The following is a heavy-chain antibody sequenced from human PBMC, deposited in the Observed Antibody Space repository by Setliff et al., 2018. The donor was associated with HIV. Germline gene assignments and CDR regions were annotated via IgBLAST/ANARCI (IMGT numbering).Heavy chain of an antibody. J-gene: IGHJ1*01. CDR2: INPSGGST. Sequence: ASVKVSCKASGYTFTSYYMHWVRQAPGQGLEWMGIINPSGGSTSYAQKFQGRVTMTRDTSTSTVYMELSSLRSEDTAVYYCARNTKAGTAIGYFQHWGQGTLVTVSS. CDR1: GYTFTSYY. V-gene: IGHV1-46*01. D-gene: IGHD6-19*01. CDR3: ARNTKAGTAIGYFQH.